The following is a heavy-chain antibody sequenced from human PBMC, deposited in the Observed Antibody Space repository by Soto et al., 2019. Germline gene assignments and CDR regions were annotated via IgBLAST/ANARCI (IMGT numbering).Heavy chain of an antibody. Sequence: SETLSLTCTFSCGSIISYYWSWIRQPAGKGLEWIGRIYTSGSTNYNPSLKSRVTMSVDTSKNQFSLKLSSVTAADTAVYYCARAVLGYSYGYWGAFDIWGQGTMVTVSS. CDR1: CGSIISYY. CDR3: ARAVLGYSYGYWGAFDI. V-gene: IGHV4-4*07. D-gene: IGHD5-18*01. CDR2: IYTSGST. J-gene: IGHJ3*02.